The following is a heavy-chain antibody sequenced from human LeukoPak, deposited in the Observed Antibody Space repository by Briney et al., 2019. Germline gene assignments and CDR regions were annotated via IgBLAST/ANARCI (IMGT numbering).Heavy chain of an antibody. CDR1: GFTLSSYA. Sequence: GGSLRLSCAASGFTLSSYAMSWVRQAPGKGLEWVSAISDSGNTYHADSVKGRFTISRDSSKNTLFLQMNRLRPEDAAVYYCAKAPVTACRGAYCYPFDYWGQGTLVTVSS. CDR2: ISDSGNT. CDR3: AKAPVTACRGAYCYPFDY. J-gene: IGHJ4*02. D-gene: IGHD2-21*01. V-gene: IGHV3-23*01.